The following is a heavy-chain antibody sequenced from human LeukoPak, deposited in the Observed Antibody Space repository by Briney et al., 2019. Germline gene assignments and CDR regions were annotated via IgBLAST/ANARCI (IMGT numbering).Heavy chain of an antibody. CDR1: GFTFSSYW. Sequence: PGGSLRLSCAASGFTFSSYWMSWVRQAPGKGLEWVANIKQDGSEKYYVDSVKGRFTISRDNAKNSLYLQMNSLRAEDTAVYYCARDLWLYDILTGYPPLDYWGQGTLVTVSS. CDR2: IKQDGSEK. V-gene: IGHV3-7*01. J-gene: IGHJ4*02. D-gene: IGHD3-9*01. CDR3: ARDLWLYDILTGYPPLDY.